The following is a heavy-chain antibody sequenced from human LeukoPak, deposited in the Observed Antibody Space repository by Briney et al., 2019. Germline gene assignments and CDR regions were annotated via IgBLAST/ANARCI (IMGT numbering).Heavy chain of an antibody. CDR2: IVVGSGNT. J-gene: IGHJ4*02. CDR1: GFTFTSSA. Sequence: SVNVSCKASGFTFTSSAMQWVRQARGQRLEWIGWIVVGSGNTNYAQKFQERVTITRDMSTSTAYMELSRLRYEDTAVYYCAGENRYCSGGSCYSDVYWGQGTLVTVSS. V-gene: IGHV1-58*02. D-gene: IGHD2-15*01. CDR3: AGENRYCSGGSCYSDVY.